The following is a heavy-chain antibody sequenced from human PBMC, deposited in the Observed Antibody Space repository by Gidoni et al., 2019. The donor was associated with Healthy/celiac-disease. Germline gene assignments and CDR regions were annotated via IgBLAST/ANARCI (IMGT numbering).Heavy chain of an antibody. D-gene: IGHD4-17*01. CDR2: INAGNGNT. Sequence: QVQLVQSGAEVKKPGASVKVSCKASGYTFTSYAMHWVRQAPGQRLEWMGWINAGNGNTKYSQKFQGRVTITRDTSASTDYMELSSLRSEDTAVYDCARGPPSTVTDWGQGTLVTVSS. CDR3: ARGPPSTVTD. V-gene: IGHV1-3*01. CDR1: GYTFTSYA. J-gene: IGHJ4*02.